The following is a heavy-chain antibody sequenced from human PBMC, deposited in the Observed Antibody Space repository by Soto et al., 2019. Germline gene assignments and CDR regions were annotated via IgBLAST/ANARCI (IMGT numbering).Heavy chain of an antibody. CDR1: SYIFTSNG. J-gene: IGHJ5*02. V-gene: IGHV1-18*01. D-gene: IGHD2-8*01. CDR3: ARGGVRSFSVWFDP. CDR2: ISAYNGNT. Sequence: RXSVEVSLKASSYIFTSNGISWVRQAPGLGLEWMGWISAYNGNTKYAEKFQGRVTMTTDTSTTTAYMELRSLRSDDTAVYYCARGGVRSFSVWFDPWGQGTLVTVSS.